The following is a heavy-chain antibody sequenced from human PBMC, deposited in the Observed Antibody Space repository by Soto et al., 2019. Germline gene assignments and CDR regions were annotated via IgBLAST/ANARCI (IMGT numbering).Heavy chain of an antibody. V-gene: IGHV3-23*01. CDR2: ISGSGGST. CDR1: GCPFSTFA. CDR3: AQRLKYQLLNP. Sequence: GGSLRLSCASSGCPFSTFAMTWARQAPGKGLEWVSAISGSGGSTYYADSVKGRFTISRDNSKNTLYLQMNSLRAEDTAVYYCAQRLKYQLLNPWGQGTLVTVSS. D-gene: IGHD2-2*01. J-gene: IGHJ5*02.